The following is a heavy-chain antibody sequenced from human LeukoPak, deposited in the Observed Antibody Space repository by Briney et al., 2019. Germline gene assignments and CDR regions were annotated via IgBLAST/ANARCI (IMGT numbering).Heavy chain of an antibody. CDR1: GFTFSSYG. J-gene: IGHJ3*02. D-gene: IGHD5-18*01. Sequence: PGRSLRLSCAASGFTFSSYGMHWVRQAPGKGLEWVAVISYDGSNKYYADSVKGRFTISRDNSKSTLYLQMNSLRAEDTAVYYCAKDLLSGYSYGYPDAFDIWGQGTMVTVSS. V-gene: IGHV3-30*18. CDR3: AKDLLSGYSYGYPDAFDI. CDR2: ISYDGSNK.